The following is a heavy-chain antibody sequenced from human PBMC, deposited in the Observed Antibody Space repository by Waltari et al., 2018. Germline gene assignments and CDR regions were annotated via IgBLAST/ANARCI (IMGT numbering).Heavy chain of an antibody. D-gene: IGHD1-7*01. CDR3: ARGVITGTTSAFDY. V-gene: IGHV4-34*01. J-gene: IGHJ4*02. Sequence: QVQLQQWGAGLLKPSETLSLTCAVYGGSFSGYYWSWIRQPPGKGLEWIGEINHSGSTNYNPSLKSRVTISVDTSKNQFSLKLSSVTAADTAVYYCARGVITGTTSAFDYWGQGTLVTVSS. CDR1: GGSFSGYY. CDR2: INHSGST.